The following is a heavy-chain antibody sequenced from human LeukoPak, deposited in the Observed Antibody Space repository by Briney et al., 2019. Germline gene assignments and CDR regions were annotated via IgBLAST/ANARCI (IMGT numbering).Heavy chain of an antibody. CDR2: IYSGGST. J-gene: IGHJ3*02. D-gene: IGHD3-22*01. CDR1: GFTFSSYW. CDR3: ARRRDYYDSSGYYPPGGAFDI. Sequence: GGSLRLSCAASGFTFSSYWMSWVRQAPGKGLEWVSVIYSGGSTYYADSVKGRFTISRDNSKNTLYLQMNSLRAEDTAVYYCARRRDYYDSSGYYPPGGAFDIWGQGTMVTVSS. V-gene: IGHV3-53*01.